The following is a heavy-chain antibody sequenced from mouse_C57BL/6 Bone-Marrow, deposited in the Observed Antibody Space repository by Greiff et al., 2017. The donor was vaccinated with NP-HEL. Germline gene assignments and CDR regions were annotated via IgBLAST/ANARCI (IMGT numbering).Heavy chain of an antibody. D-gene: IGHD3-2*02. V-gene: IGHV1-4*01. CDR3: ARQLRLRAWFAY. J-gene: IGHJ3*01. CDR2: INPSSGYT. CDR1: GYTFTSYT. Sequence: QVQLKESGAELARPGASVKMSCKASGYTFTSYTMHWVKQRPGQGLAWIGYINPSSGYTKYNQKFKDKATLTADKSSSTAYMQLSSLTSEDSAVYYCARQLRLRAWFAYWGQGTLVTVSA.